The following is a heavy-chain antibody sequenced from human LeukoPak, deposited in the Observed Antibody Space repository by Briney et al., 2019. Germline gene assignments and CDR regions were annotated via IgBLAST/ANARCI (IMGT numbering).Heavy chain of an antibody. CDR3: ARDGVSVSYYYYMDV. D-gene: IGHD2-8*01. CDR1: GYTFTGYC. V-gene: IGHV1-2*06. Sequence: ASVKVSCKASGYTFTGYCMHWVRQAPGQGLEWMGRINPNSGGTNYAQKFQGRVTMTRDTSISTAYMELSRLRSDDTAVYYCARDGVSVSYYYYMDVWGKGTTVTVSS. J-gene: IGHJ6*03. CDR2: INPNSGGT.